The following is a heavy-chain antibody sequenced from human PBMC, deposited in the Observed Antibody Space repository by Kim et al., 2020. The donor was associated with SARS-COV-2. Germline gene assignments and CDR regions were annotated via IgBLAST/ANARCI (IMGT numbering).Heavy chain of an antibody. V-gene: IGHV7-4-1*02. D-gene: IGHD2-2*01. J-gene: IGHJ4*02. Sequence: QGVTGRFVFSLDTSVSTAYLQISSLRAEDTAVYYCARADCSSTSCRGGFDYWGQGTLVTVSS. CDR3: ARADCSSTSCRGGFDY.